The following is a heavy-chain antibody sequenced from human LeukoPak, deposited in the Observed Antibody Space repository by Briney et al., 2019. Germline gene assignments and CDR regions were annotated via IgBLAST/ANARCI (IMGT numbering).Heavy chain of an antibody. D-gene: IGHD3-10*01. V-gene: IGHV4-38-2*02. Sequence: SETLSLTCTVSGYSISSGYDWGWMRQAPGKGLEWLGSISQSGNTYNNPSLKSRVTLSVDTSKNQFSLKLSSVTAADTAVYYCARELTYFHGSGSYYGRNRNWFDPWGQGTLVTVSS. CDR2: ISQSGNT. CDR3: ARELTYFHGSGSYYGRNRNWFDP. CDR1: GYSISSGYD. J-gene: IGHJ5*02.